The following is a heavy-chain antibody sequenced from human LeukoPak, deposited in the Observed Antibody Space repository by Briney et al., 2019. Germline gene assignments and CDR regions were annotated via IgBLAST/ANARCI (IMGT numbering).Heavy chain of an antibody. Sequence: PGGSLRLSCAASGFTFSSYGMHWVRQAPGKGLEWVAVIWYDGSNKYYADSVKGRFTISRDNSKNTLYLQMNSLRAEDTAVYYCAKGGVVPAAAIYYYYYMDVWGKGTTATVSS. CDR1: GFTFSSYG. V-gene: IGHV3-33*06. CDR2: IWYDGSNK. J-gene: IGHJ6*03. D-gene: IGHD2-2*01. CDR3: AKGGVVPAAAIYYYYYMDV.